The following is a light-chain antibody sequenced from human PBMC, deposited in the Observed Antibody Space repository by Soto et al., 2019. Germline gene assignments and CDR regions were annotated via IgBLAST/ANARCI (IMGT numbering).Light chain of an antibody. Sequence: QSALTQPASVSGSLGQSITISCTGTSSDVGAYNHVSWFQQHPGKAPKLMIYEVSNRPSGVSNRFSGSKSGNTASLTISGLQAEDESDYYCSSYTTTRTLVFGGGTKLTVL. V-gene: IGLV2-14*01. J-gene: IGLJ2*01. CDR1: SSDVGAYNH. CDR3: SSYTTTRTLV. CDR2: EVS.